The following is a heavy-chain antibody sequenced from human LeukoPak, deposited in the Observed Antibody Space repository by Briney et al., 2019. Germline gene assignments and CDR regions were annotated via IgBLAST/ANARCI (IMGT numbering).Heavy chain of an antibody. CDR1: GVSITNGDYY. CDR2: VYHSGST. J-gene: IGHJ5*02. Sequence: SQTLSLTCTVPGVSITNGDYYWSWIRQSPGKGLEWIGHVYHSGSTYYNPSLESRVTMSMDTSKNQFSLKLTSVTAADTAVYYCASQGSGQGYLNWFDPWGQGALVTVSS. V-gene: IGHV4-30-4*01. D-gene: IGHD5-18*01. CDR3: ASQGSGQGYLNWFDP.